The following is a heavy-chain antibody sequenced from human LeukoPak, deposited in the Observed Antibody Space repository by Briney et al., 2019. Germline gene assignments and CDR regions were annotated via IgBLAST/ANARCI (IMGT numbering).Heavy chain of an antibody. D-gene: IGHD4-23*01. V-gene: IGHV3-30*01. CDR3: ARDRSYGGNSRLPDF. Sequence: GGSLRLSCAASGFTFSNYAMHWVRQAPGKGLEWATVISYDGTNKYYADSVKGRFTISRDNSKNTLYLQMDSLRAEDTAVYYCARDRSYGGNSRLPDFWGQGTLVTVSS. CDR1: GFTFSNYA. J-gene: IGHJ4*02. CDR2: ISYDGTNK.